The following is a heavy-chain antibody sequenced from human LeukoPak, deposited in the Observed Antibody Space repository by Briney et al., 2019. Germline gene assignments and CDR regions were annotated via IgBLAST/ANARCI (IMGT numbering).Heavy chain of an antibody. CDR1: GFTFSGYA. CDR2: VSGSGGGT. Sequence: GGSLRLSCAASGFTFSGYAMSWVRQAPGKGLEWVSGVSGSGGGTFYADSVKGRFTISRDNSKDTLYLQMNSLRAEDTAVYYCARDIASRRFDYWGQGILVTVSS. CDR3: ARDIASRRFDY. D-gene: IGHD6-6*01. J-gene: IGHJ4*02. V-gene: IGHV3-23*01.